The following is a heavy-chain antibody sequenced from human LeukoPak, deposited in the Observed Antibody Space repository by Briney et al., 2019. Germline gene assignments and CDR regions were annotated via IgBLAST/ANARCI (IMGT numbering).Heavy chain of an antibody. D-gene: IGHD1-26*01. CDR2: IDKKDKGYATAT. CDR1: GFTFSGSA. Sequence: GGSLKLSCAASGFTFSGSAIHWVRQSSGKGLEWVGQIDKKDKGYATATAYAASVKGRFTISRDDSINTAYLQMKSLKTEDTALYYCTRDSGTCNWFDPWGQGTLVTVSS. V-gene: IGHV3-73*01. CDR3: TRDSGTCNWFDP. J-gene: IGHJ5*02.